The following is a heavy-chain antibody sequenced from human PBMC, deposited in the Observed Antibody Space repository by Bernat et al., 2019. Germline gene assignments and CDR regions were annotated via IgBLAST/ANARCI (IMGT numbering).Heavy chain of an antibody. Sequence: QLQLQESGPGLAKPSETLSLTCTVSGGSISSSSYYWGWIRPPPGTGPEWIGSIYYSGSTYYNPSLKSRVTISVDTYKNQFSLRLSSVTAADKAVYYCAGRRSSGYWLYYFDYWGQGTLVTVSS. D-gene: IGHD3-22*01. V-gene: IGHV4-39*01. CDR3: AGRRSSGYWLYYFDY. CDR1: GGSISSSSYY. CDR2: IYYSGST. J-gene: IGHJ4*02.